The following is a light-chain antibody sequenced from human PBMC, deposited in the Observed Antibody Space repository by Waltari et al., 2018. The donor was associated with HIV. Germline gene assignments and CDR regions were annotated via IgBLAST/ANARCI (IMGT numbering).Light chain of an antibody. CDR1: SSNIGSNY. J-gene: IGLJ2*01. CDR3: ATWTDSLSGVV. V-gene: IGLV1-47*01. Sequence: QSVLTQSPSASGTPGQRVTISCSGSSSNIGSNYVYWYQQLPGTAPKLLLHRNNQRPSGVPDRFSGSKSGTSASLAISVLRSEDEAHYYCATWTDSLSGVVFGGGTKLTVL. CDR2: RNN.